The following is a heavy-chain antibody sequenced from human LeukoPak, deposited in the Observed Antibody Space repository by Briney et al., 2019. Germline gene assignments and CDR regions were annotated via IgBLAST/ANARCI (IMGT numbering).Heavy chain of an antibody. CDR2: IYSGGST. V-gene: IGHV3-53*01. CDR1: GFTVSSNY. Sequence: GGSLRLSCAASGFTVSSNYMSWVRQAPGKGLGWVSVIYSGGSTYYADSVKGRFTISRDNSKNTLYLQMNSLRAEDTAVYYCARDGPPGYSYGHYYYYGMDVWGQGTTVTVSS. CDR3: ARDGPPGYSYGHYYYYGMDV. J-gene: IGHJ6*02. D-gene: IGHD5-18*01.